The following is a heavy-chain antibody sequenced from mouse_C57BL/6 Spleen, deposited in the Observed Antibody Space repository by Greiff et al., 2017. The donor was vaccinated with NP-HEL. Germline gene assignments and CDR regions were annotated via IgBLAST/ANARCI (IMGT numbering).Heavy chain of an antibody. V-gene: IGHV1-52*01. CDR3: ARPDSSGHFDY. D-gene: IGHD3-2*02. Sequence: QVQLQQPGAELVRSGSSVKLSCKASGYTFTSYWMHWVKQRPIQGLEWIGNIDPSDSETHYNQKFKDKATLTVDKSSSTAYMQLSSLTSEDSAVYYCARPDSSGHFDYWGQGTTLTVSS. CDR1: GYTFTSYW. CDR2: IDPSDSET. J-gene: IGHJ2*01.